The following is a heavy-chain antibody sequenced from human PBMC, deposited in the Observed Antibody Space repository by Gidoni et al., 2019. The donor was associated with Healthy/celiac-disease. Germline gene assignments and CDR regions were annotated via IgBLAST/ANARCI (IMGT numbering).Heavy chain of an antibody. V-gene: IGHV3-30*02. J-gene: IGHJ4*02. CDR1: GFTFSSYG. CDR3: ARSISWAFDY. CDR2: IQYDGSNK. D-gene: IGHD6-6*01. Sequence: QVQLVESGGGVVQPGGSLRLSCAASGFTFSSYGMHWVRQAPGKGLEWVTFIQYDGSNKDYVDSVRGRFTVSRDNSKNTFYLQMNSLRAEDTAVYYCARSISWAFDYWGQGTLVTVSS.